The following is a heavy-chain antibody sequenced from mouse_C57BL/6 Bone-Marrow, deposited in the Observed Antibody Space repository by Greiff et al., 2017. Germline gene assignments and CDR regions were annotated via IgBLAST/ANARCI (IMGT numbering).Heavy chain of an antibody. D-gene: IGHD1-1*01. V-gene: IGHV1-85*01. CDR2: IYPRDGST. Sequence: QVQLQQSGPELVKPGASVKLSCKASGYTFTSYDINWVKQRPGQGLEWIGWIYPRDGSTTYNEKFKGKATLTVDTSSSTAYMELHSLTSEDSAVYFCARLDYGSSPWFAYWGQGTLVTVSA. CDR3: ARLDYGSSPWFAY. J-gene: IGHJ3*01. CDR1: GYTFTSYD.